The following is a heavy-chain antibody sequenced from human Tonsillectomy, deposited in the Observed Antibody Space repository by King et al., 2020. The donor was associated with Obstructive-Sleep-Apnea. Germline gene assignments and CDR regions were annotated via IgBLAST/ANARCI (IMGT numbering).Heavy chain of an antibody. CDR1: GGSIGSGGFY. Sequence: VQLRESGPGLVTPSQTLSLTCTVSGGSIGSGGFYWSWIRQLPGRDLEWIGYIYNGETSYYNPSLESRVTISADTSKDQFSLKLTSVTAADTAVYYCARDHDRERGIFDYWGQGTLVTVSS. CDR2: IYNGETS. CDR3: ARDHDRERGIFDY. V-gene: IGHV4-31*03. J-gene: IGHJ4*02. D-gene: IGHD3-10*02.